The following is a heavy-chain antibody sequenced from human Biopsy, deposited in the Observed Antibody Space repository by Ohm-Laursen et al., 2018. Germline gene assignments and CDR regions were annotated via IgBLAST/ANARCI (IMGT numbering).Heavy chain of an antibody. Sequence: TLSLTCAVSRDSISNYYWTWIRQSPGKGLEWIGYIYYTGSTNYNPSVKSRVTISVDTSKNQFSLKLNYVTAADTAVYFCTRKPDSLYYFDHWGQGTLVTVSS. CDR3: TRKPDSLYYFDH. CDR2: IYYTGST. V-gene: IGHV4-59*12. J-gene: IGHJ4*02. CDR1: RDSISNYY. D-gene: IGHD1-14*01.